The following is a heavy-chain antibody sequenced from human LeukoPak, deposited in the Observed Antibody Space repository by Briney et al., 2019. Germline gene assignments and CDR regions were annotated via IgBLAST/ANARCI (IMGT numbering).Heavy chain of an antibody. D-gene: IGHD2-2*01. Sequence: SQTLSLTCTVSGGSISSGDYYRSWIRQPPGKGLEWIGYIYYSGSTYYNPSLKSRVTISVDTSKNQFSLKLSSVTAADTAVYYCARGGGYCSSTSCSGFDYWGQGTLVTVSS. CDR1: GGSISSGDYY. CDR3: ARGGGYCSSTSCSGFDY. CDR2: IYYSGST. V-gene: IGHV4-30-4*08. J-gene: IGHJ4*02.